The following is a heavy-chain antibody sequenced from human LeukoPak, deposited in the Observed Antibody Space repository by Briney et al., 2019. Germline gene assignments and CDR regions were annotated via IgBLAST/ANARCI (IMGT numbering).Heavy chain of an antibody. J-gene: IGHJ4*02. Sequence: GGSLRLSCAASGFTVSTIHVSWVRQATGKGLEWVSIIYTGGSAQYAESVEGRFTISRDSSRNTVYLQMNSLRAEDTAVYYCVSGTIFGVTITDCWGQGTLVTVSS. D-gene: IGHD3-3*01. CDR1: GFTVSTIH. CDR3: VSGTIFGVTITDC. V-gene: IGHV3-53*01. CDR2: IYTGGSA.